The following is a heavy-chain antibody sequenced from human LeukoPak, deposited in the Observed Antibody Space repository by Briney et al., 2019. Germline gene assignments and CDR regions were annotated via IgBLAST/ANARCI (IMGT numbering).Heavy chain of an antibody. J-gene: IGHJ4*02. CDR2: IYYSGST. V-gene: IGHV4-59*01. CDR3: ARRDTAMVTFDY. D-gene: IGHD5-18*01. Sequence: SETLSLTCTVSGGSISSYYWSWIRQPPGKGLEGIGYIYYSGSTNYNPSLKSRVTISVDTSKNQFSLKLSSVTAADTAVYYCARRDTAMVTFDYWGQGTLVTVSS. CDR1: GGSISSYY.